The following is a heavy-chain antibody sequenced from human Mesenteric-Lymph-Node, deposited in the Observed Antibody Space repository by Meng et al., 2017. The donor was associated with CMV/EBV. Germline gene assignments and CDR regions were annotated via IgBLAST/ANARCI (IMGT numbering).Heavy chain of an antibody. CDR1: GGSISSSSYY. J-gene: IGHJ5*02. CDR3: ARDPYPFWSGYYGWFDP. CDR2: IYYSGST. D-gene: IGHD3-3*01. V-gene: IGHV4-39*07. Sequence: SETLSLTCTVSGGSISSSSYYWGWIRQPPGKGLEWIGSIYYSGSTYYNPSLKSRVTISVDTSKNQFSLKLSSVTAADTAVYYCARDPYPFWSGYYGWFDPWGQGTLVTVSS.